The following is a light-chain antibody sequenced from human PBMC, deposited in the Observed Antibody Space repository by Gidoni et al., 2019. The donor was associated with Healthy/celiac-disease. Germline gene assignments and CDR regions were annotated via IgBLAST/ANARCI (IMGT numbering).Light chain of an antibody. Sequence: EIVLTQSPATLSLSPGERATLSCRASQSVSSYLDWYQQKPGQAPSLLIYDASNRATGIPARFSGSGSGTDFTLTISSLEPEDFAVYYCQQRSNWPGTFGQGTKVEIK. CDR2: DAS. CDR1: QSVSSY. V-gene: IGKV3-11*01. CDR3: QQRSNWPGT. J-gene: IGKJ1*01.